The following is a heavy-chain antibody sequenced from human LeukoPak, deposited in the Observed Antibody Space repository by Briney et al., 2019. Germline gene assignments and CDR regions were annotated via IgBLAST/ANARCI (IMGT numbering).Heavy chain of an antibody. CDR2: IKQDGSEK. CDR3: ARAGISYGSGSYYPGFWFDY. CDR1: GFTFSSYW. Sequence: GGSLRLSCAASGFTFSSYWMSWVRQAPGKGLEWVANIKQDGSEKYYVDSVKGRFTISRDNAKNSPYLQMNSLRVEDTAVYYCARAGISYGSGSYYPGFWFDYWGQGTLVTVSS. J-gene: IGHJ4*02. D-gene: IGHD3-10*01. V-gene: IGHV3-7*01.